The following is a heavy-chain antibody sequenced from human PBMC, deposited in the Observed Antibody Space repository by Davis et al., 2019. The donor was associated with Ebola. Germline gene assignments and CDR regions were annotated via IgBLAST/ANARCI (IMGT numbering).Heavy chain of an antibody. CDR3: ARDSDDYGFDY. Sequence: GESLKISCAASGFIFSSYTMNWVRQAPGKGLEWVSSISVSSGYIYYEDSVKGRFTISRDNSKNTLYLQMNSLRPEDTAVYYCARDSDDYGFDYWGQGTLVTVSS. J-gene: IGHJ4*02. CDR2: ISVSSGYI. CDR1: GFIFSSYT. D-gene: IGHD4-17*01. V-gene: IGHV3-21*01.